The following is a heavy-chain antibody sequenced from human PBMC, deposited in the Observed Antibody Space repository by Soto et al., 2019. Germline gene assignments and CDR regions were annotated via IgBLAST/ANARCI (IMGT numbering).Heavy chain of an antibody. V-gene: IGHV4-31*03. Sequence: QVQLQESGPGLLRPSQTLSLTCPFPGGSISGGGSYWSWIGQHPGKGLEWIGYIYYSGSTYYNPSLKSRVTISVDTSKNQFSLKLSSVTAADTAVYYCARRGDGDYGNWFDPWGQGTLVTVSS. J-gene: IGHJ5*02. CDR1: GGSISGGGSY. D-gene: IGHD4-17*01. CDR3: ARRGDGDYGNWFDP. CDR2: IYYSGST.